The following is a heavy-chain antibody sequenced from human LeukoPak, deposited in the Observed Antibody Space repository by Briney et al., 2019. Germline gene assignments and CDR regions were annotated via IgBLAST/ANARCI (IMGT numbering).Heavy chain of an antibody. CDR1: GGSISSGDYY. Sequence: SQTLSLTCTVSGGSISSGDYYWSWIRQPPGKDLEWIRYIYYSGSTYYNSSLKSRVTISVDTSKNQFSLKLSSVIAADTAVYYCARASEGIVLMVYATGGDAFDIWGQGTMVTVSS. D-gene: IGHD2-8*01. CDR2: IYYSGST. J-gene: IGHJ3*02. V-gene: IGHV4-30-4*01. CDR3: ARASEGIVLMVYATGGDAFDI.